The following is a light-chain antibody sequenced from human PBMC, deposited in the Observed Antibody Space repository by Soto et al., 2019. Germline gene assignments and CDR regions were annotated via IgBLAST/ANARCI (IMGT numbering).Light chain of an antibody. Sequence: ENVLTQSPGTLSLSPGERATLSCRASQSVSRSFLAWYQQKPGQAPRLLIYGASSRATGIPDRFSGSGSGTDFTLTINRLEPEDFAVSYCQQYVSSPWTFGQGTKVEIK. V-gene: IGKV3-20*01. CDR1: QSVSRSF. J-gene: IGKJ1*01. CDR2: GAS. CDR3: QQYVSSPWT.